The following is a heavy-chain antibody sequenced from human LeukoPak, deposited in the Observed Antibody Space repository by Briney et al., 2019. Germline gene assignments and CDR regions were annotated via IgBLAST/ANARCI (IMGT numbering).Heavy chain of an antibody. V-gene: IGHV4-4*07. Sequence: SETLSLTCTVSGGSINTYYWSWIRQPAGKGLEWIGRIYTSGSTNYNPSLKSRVTMSVDTSKNQFSLKLSSVTAADTAVYYCARGIAAAFSWFDPWGQGTLVTVSS. CDR2: IYTSGST. J-gene: IGHJ5*02. CDR1: GGSINTYY. D-gene: IGHD6-13*01. CDR3: ARGIAAAFSWFDP.